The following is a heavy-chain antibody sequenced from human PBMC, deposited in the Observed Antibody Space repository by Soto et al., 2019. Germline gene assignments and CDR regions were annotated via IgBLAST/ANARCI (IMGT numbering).Heavy chain of an antibody. V-gene: IGHV3-23*01. CDR1: VFSFSSYA. CDR2: ISGSVSRI. CDR3: AKDSRGGWYNSFEF. Sequence: SLRLSCAASVFSFSSYAMNLVRQTPGKGLEWVSVISGSVSRIDYADSVKGRFTISRDNSKNSLYLQMNSLRAEDTALYYFAKDSRGGWYNSFEFWGQGTLVTVSS. J-gene: IGHJ4*02. D-gene: IGHD6-19*01.